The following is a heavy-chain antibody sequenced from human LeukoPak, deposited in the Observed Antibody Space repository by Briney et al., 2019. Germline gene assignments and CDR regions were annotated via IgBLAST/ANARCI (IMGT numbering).Heavy chain of an antibody. V-gene: IGHV3-53*01. J-gene: IGHJ4*02. CDR1: GFTVSSNY. CDR2: IYSGGST. D-gene: IGHD3-10*01. CDR3: AQDYGRDGEGTMFDY. Sequence: PGGSLRLSCAASGFTVSSNYMSWVRQAPGKGLEWVSVIYSGGSTYYADSVKGRFTISRDNSKNTLYLEMNSLRAEDTAVYYCAQDYGRDGEGTMFDYWGQGILVTVSS.